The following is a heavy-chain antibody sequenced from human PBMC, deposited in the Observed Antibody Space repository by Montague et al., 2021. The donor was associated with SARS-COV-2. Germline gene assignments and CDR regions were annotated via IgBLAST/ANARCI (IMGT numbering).Heavy chain of an antibody. CDR2: IYYTGNT. D-gene: IGHD3-22*01. CDR1: GGSITNNIDY. J-gene: IGHJ3*01. V-gene: IGHV4-39*02. CDR3: ARLKRYCDGSGSPSAFDF. Sequence: SETLSLTCTVSGGSITNNIDYWAWIRQPPGKGLEWIGSIYYTGNTYYNPTLKSPVTISVVTSKNHFTLRLITVTAAETAVYYCARLKRYCDGSGSPSAFDFWGQGTKVTVSS.